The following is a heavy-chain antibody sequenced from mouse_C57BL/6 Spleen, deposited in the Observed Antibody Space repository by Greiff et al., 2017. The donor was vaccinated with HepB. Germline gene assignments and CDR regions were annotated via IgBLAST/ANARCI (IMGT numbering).Heavy chain of an antibody. Sequence: QVQLQQPGAELVMPGASVKLSCKASGYTFTSYWMHWVKQRPGQGLEWIGEIDPSDSYTNYNQKFKGKSTLTVDKSSSTAYMQLSSLTSEDSAVYYCARTVLSSGYWFAYWGQGTLVTVSA. J-gene: IGHJ3*01. D-gene: IGHD3-2*02. CDR1: GYTFTSYW. CDR3: ARTVLSSGYWFAY. CDR2: IDPSDSYT. V-gene: IGHV1-69*01.